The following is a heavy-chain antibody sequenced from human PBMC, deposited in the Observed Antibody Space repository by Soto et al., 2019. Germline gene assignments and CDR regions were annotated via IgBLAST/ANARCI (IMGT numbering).Heavy chain of an antibody. Sequence: GGSLRLSCAASGFTFSSYAMSWVRQAPGKGLEWVSAISGSGGSTYYADSVKGRFTISRDNSKNTLYLQMNSLRAEDTAVYYCAKAFPYCSSTSCYAPEEGYYYYGMDVWGQGTTVTVSS. CDR1: GFTFSSYA. CDR2: ISGSGGST. J-gene: IGHJ6*02. D-gene: IGHD2-2*01. V-gene: IGHV3-23*01. CDR3: AKAFPYCSSTSCYAPEEGYYYYGMDV.